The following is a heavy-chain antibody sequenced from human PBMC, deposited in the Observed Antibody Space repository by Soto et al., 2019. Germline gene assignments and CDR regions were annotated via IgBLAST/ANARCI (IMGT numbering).Heavy chain of an antibody. D-gene: IGHD4-17*01. Sequence: QVQLVQSGAEVKKRGASVKVSFKASGYTFTSYAMHWVRQAPGQRLEWMGWINAGNGNTKYSQKFQGRVTITRDTSASTAYMELSSLSSEDTAVYYCARSNDYGDNCPLAGVIWFDPWGQGTLVTVSS. V-gene: IGHV1-3*01. CDR3: ARSNDYGDNCPLAGVIWFDP. CDR2: INAGNGNT. J-gene: IGHJ5*02. CDR1: GYTFTSYA.